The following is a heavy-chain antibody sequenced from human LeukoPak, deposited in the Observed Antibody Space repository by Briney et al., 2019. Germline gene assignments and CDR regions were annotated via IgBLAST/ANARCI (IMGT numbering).Heavy chain of an antibody. CDR2: VYSGGST. V-gene: IGHV3-66*01. Sequence: GGSLRLSCAVSGFTVSDNYMNWVRQAPGKGLEWVSVVYSGGSTYYADSVKGRFTISRDNSKNTVYLQMNSLRVEDTAVYYCARGTATKPFDHWGQGTLVTVS. CDR1: GFTVSDNY. CDR3: ARGTATKPFDH. D-gene: IGHD1-26*01. J-gene: IGHJ4*02.